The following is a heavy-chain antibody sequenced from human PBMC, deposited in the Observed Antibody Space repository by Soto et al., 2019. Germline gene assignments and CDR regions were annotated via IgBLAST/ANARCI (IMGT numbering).Heavy chain of an antibody. V-gene: IGHV1-69*01. Sequence: VSCKTSGDTFSSYAISWVRQAPGQGLEWMGGIIPIFGVSNYAQKFQGRVTITADESTSTAYMQLSSLRSEDTAVYYCAREATYFYDTSGYSLNYFDYWGQGTLVTVSS. CDR1: GDTFSSYA. CDR3: AREATYFYDTSGYSLNYFDY. J-gene: IGHJ4*02. D-gene: IGHD3-22*01. CDR2: IIPIFGVS.